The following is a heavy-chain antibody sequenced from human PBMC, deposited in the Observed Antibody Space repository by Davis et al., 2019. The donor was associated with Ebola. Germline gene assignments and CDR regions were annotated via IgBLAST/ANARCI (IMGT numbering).Heavy chain of an antibody. CDR1: GYTFTSYG. J-gene: IGHJ6*02. CDR3: ARDLGIVVVPAAIRETNYYYYYGMDV. V-gene: IGHV1-18*01. Sequence: ASVKVSCKASGYTFTSYGISWVRQAPGQGLEWMGWISAYNGNTNYAQKLQGRVTMTTDTSTSTAYMELRSLRSDDTAVYYCARDLGIVVVPAAIRETNYYYYYGMDVWGQGTTVSVSS. CDR2: ISAYNGNT. D-gene: IGHD2-2*02.